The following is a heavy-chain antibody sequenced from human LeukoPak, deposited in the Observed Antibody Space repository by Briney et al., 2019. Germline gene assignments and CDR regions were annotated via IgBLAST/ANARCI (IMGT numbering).Heavy chain of an antibody. J-gene: IGHJ6*03. D-gene: IGHD5-12*01. CDR1: GGTFSSYA. CDR2: IIPIFGTA. V-gene: IGHV1-69*13. CDR3: ARGNRVATDDYYYYMDV. Sequence: GASVKVSCKASGGTFSSYAISWVRQAPGQGLEWMGGIIPIFGTANYAQKFQGRVTITADESTSTAYMELSSLRSEDTAVYYCARGNRVATDDYYYYMDVWGKGTTVTVSS.